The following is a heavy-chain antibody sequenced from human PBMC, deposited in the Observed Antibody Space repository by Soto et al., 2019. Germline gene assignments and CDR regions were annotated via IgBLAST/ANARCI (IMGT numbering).Heavy chain of an antibody. J-gene: IGHJ6*02. CDR1: GGSFSDYY. CDR3: ARDRCSSTSCYGRFYYYYGMDV. CDR2: INYSRRT. D-gene: IGHD2-2*01. Sequence: SETLSLTCAVHGGSFSDYYWSWIRQPPGKGLEWIGEINYSRRTNYNPSHKSRVTISVDTSKNQFPLTMSSMTAADTAVYYCARDRCSSTSCYGRFYYYYGMDVWGQGTTVTSP. V-gene: IGHV4-34*01.